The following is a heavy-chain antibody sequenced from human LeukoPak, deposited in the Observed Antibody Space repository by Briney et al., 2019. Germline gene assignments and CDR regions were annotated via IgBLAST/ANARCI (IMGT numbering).Heavy chain of an antibody. D-gene: IGHD3-3*01. V-gene: IGHV1-2*02. CDR1: GYTFTGYY. J-gene: IGHJ5*02. CDR2: INPNSGGT. Sequence: ASVKVSCKASGYTFTGYYMHWVRQAPGQGLEWMGWINPNSGGTNYAQKFQGRVTMTRDTSISTAYMELSRLRSDDTAVYYCARDAPNTIFGVVMHNWFDPWAREPWSPSPQ. CDR3: ARDAPNTIFGVVMHNWFDP.